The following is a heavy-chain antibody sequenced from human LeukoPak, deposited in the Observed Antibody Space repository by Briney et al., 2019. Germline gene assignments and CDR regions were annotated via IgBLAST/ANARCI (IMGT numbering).Heavy chain of an antibody. CDR3: ARDYYYDTSGYYRLDY. CDR2: VSAYNGNT. D-gene: IGHD3-22*01. J-gene: IGHJ4*02. CDR1: GYTFTNYG. V-gene: IGHV1-18*01. Sequence: ASVKVSCKASGYTFTNYGITWVRQAPGQGLEWMGWVSAYNGNTNYAQKLQGRVTMTTNTSTSTAYMEVRSLTSGDTAVYYCARDYYYDTSGYYRLDYWGQGTLVTVSS.